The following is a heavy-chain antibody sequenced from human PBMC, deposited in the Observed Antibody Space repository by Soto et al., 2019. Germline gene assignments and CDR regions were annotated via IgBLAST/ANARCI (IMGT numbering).Heavy chain of an antibody. CDR2: ISGSGGST. D-gene: IGHD6-13*01. V-gene: IGHV3-23*01. Sequence: EVQLLESGGGLVQPGGSLRLSCAASGITFSTYAMSWVRQAPGKGLEWVSAISGSGGSTYYADSVKGRFTISRDKSKNTLYLQMNSLRDEDTALYYCAKAFSSNWYDYFDYWGQGSLVTVSS. CDR3: AKAFSSNWYDYFDY. J-gene: IGHJ4*02. CDR1: GITFSTYA.